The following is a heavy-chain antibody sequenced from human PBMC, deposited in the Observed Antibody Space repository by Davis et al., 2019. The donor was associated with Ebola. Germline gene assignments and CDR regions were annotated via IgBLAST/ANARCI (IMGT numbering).Heavy chain of an antibody. V-gene: IGHV1-8*01. CDR1: GYTLSEFS. J-gene: IGHJ4*02. CDR2: MNPNSGNT. D-gene: IGHD1-26*01. CDR3: TKRVGSRSGFEN. Sequence: AASVTVSCKVFGYTLSEFSMHWVRQATGQGLEWMGWMNPNSGNTGFAQKFQGRITMTRNLSMNTAYMELSSLRSDDTAVYYCTKRVGSRSGFENWGQGTLVTVSS.